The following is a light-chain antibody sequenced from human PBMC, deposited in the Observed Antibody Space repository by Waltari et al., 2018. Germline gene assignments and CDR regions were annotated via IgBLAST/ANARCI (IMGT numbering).Light chain of an antibody. CDR1: QSVTRA. J-gene: IGKJ1*01. Sequence: EIVLPQSPGTLSLSPGESATLSCRTSQSVTRALAWYQQKPGQAPRLRIYGASNRATGIPDRFSGSGSGTDFSLTISSLEAEDVAVYYCQHYLRLPVTFGQGTKVEVK. V-gene: IGKV3-20*01. CDR2: GAS. CDR3: QHYLRLPVT.